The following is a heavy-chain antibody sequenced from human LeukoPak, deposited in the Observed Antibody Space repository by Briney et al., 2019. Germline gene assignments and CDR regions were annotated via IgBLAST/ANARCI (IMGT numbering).Heavy chain of an antibody. D-gene: IGHD3-10*01. J-gene: IGHJ5*02. CDR3: AREPRTYGSGSTMGWFDP. V-gene: IGHV4-59*12. CDR1: GGSISSYY. Sequence: PSETLSLTCTVSGGSISSYYWSWIRQPPGKGLEWIGYIYYSGSTNYNPSLKSRVTISVDTSKNQFSLKFTSVTAADTAVYYCAREPRTYGSGSTMGWFDPWGQGTLVTVSS. CDR2: IYYSGST.